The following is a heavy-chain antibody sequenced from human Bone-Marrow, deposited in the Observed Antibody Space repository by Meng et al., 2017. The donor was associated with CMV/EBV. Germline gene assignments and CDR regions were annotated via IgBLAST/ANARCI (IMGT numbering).Heavy chain of an antibody. CDR3: ARSSGWSRFDY. V-gene: IGHV1-2*02. CDR1: GYTVTDYY. Sequence: QGHRVQSGAEVKKPGASVKVSCKASGYTVTDYYIHWVRQAPGQWLEWMGWINPNDDTNYAQKFQGRVTMTRDMSINTVYMELSRLTSDDTAVYYCARSSGWSRFDYWGLGTLVTVSS. D-gene: IGHD6-19*01. CDR2: INPNDDT. J-gene: IGHJ4*02.